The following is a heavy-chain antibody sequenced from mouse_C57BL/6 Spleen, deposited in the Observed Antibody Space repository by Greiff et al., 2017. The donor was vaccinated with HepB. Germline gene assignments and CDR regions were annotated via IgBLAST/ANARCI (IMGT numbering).Heavy chain of an antibody. V-gene: IGHV1-11*01. CDR1: GYTFTDHI. CDR3: VSSYDCDEFAY. CDR2: IYPVSGET. Sequence: VQLQQSGAELASPGASVTLSCTASGYTFTDHIMNWVKKRPGQGLEWIGRIYPVSGETNYNQKFMGKVTFSVDRSSSTVYMVLTSLTSEDPAVYYCVSSYDCDEFAYWGQGTLVTVSA. J-gene: IGHJ3*01. D-gene: IGHD2-4*01.